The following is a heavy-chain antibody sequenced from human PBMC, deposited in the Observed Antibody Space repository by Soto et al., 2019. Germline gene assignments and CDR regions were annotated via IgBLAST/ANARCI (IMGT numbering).Heavy chain of an antibody. Sequence: PSETLSLTCSVSGASITSGGSYWTWIRQRPGKGLEWIGNILYSEKNYYNPSLKSRVTISLDTSKNQFSLKVNSVTAADTAVYYCVRDRGTTLRRDVWGQGTTVTVS. D-gene: IGHD3-10*01. CDR2: ILYSEKN. J-gene: IGHJ6*02. CDR3: VRDRGTTLRRDV. CDR1: GASITSGGSY. V-gene: IGHV4-31*03.